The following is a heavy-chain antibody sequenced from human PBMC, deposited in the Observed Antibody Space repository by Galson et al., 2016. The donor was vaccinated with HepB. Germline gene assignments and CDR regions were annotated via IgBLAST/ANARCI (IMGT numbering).Heavy chain of an antibody. J-gene: IGHJ6*02. CDR3: GTTIYYYYGMDV. D-gene: IGHD1-1*01. V-gene: IGHV3-49*04. Sequence: LSLTCTVSGGSISNYYWSWVRQPPGKGLEWVGFIRSKAYGGTIEYAASVKGRFTISRDDSKSIAYLQMNSLKTEDTAVYYCGTTIYYYYGMDVWGQGTTVTVSS. CDR1: GGSISNYY. CDR2: IRSKAYGGTI.